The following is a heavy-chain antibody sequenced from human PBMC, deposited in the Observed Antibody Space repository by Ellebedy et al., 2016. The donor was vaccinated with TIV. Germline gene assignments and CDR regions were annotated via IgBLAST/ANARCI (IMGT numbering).Heavy chain of an antibody. Sequence: GGSLRLSCAVSGFSVGGHFMSWVCPAPGMGLEWVSIIYSGGGTNYTDSVRGRFTISRDDSKNTLSLQMNSLRAEDTAVYYCARDPGGGGAYGDNWFDPWGRGTLVTVSS. CDR2: IYSGGGT. CDR1: GFSVGGHF. V-gene: IGHV3-66*01. D-gene: IGHD4-17*01. CDR3: ARDPGGGGAYGDNWFDP. J-gene: IGHJ5*02.